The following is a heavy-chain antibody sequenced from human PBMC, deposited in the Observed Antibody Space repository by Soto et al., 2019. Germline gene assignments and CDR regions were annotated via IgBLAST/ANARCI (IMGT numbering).Heavy chain of an antibody. CDR1: GSSIIGYY. CDR2: IHYSGSA. D-gene: IGHD1-1*01. Sequence: PSETLSLTCTFSGSSIIGYYWTWIRQSPERGLEWIGYIHYSGSANYNPSLNSRLTMSVDRSKSQFSMKLASVTAADTAVYYCARGVGGSGLNWFDPWPQESRCHRGLRCHLDSWGQGTLVTVSS. V-gene: IGHV4-59*12. J-gene: IGHJ4*02. CDR3: ARGVGGSGLNWFDPWPQESRCHRGLRCHLDS.